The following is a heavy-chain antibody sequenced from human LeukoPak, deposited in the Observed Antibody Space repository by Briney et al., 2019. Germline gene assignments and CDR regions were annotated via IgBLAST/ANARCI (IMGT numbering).Heavy chain of an antibody. CDR1: GGSINSNTYS. J-gene: IGHJ4*02. CDR2: IFHSGST. D-gene: IGHD1-26*01. Sequence: NPSETLSLTCTVSGGSINSNTYSWSWIRQPPGKGLEWIGYIFHSGSTHYNPSLKSRVTISEDLSKNQVSLKVTSVTAADTAVYYCARHRGYSGSYYLDYWGQGTLVTVSS. CDR3: ARHRGYSGSYYLDY. V-gene: IGHV4-30-4*07.